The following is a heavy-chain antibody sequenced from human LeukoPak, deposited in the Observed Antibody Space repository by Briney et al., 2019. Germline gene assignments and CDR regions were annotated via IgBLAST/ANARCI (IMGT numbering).Heavy chain of an antibody. J-gene: IGHJ4*02. D-gene: IGHD6-19*01. Sequence: PGGSLRLSCAASGFTVSSNYMSWVRQAPGKGLEWVSVIYSGGSSYYADSVKGRFTISGDTSKNTLYLQMNSLRAEDTAVYYCARDFPGIGVAGTRPLDYWGQGTLVTVS. CDR3: ARDFPGIGVAGTRPLDY. CDR1: GFTVSSNY. V-gene: IGHV3-53*01. CDR2: IYSGGSS.